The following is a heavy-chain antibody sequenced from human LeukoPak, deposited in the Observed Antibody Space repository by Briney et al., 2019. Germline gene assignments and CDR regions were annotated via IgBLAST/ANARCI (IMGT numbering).Heavy chain of an antibody. CDR2: IKSKTDGGTT. CDR1: GFTFSNAW. J-gene: IGHJ4*02. CDR3: TTDRDSRGYSYGYVGAKFF. Sequence: GGSLRLSCAASGFTFSNAWMNWVRQAPGEGLEWVGRIKSKTDGGTTDYAAPVKGRFTISRDDSKNTLYLQMNSLKTEDTAVYYCTTDRDSRGYSYGYVGAKFFWGQGTLVTVSS. D-gene: IGHD5-18*01. V-gene: IGHV3-15*07.